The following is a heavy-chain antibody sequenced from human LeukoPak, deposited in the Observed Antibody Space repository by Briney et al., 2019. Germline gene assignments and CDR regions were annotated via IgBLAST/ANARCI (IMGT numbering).Heavy chain of an antibody. J-gene: IGHJ5*02. Sequence: PGGSLRLSCAASGFTYNWYWMGWVRQAPGKGPEWVANIGKDGSAKNYLDSVKGRFTISRDNAKNSLYLQMNSLRAEDTAVYYCAKVNSASYGSGSYYDWFDPWGQGTLVTVSS. CDR2: IGKDGSAK. CDR1: GFTYNWYW. CDR3: AKVNSASYGSGSYYDWFDP. V-gene: IGHV3-7*03. D-gene: IGHD3-10*01.